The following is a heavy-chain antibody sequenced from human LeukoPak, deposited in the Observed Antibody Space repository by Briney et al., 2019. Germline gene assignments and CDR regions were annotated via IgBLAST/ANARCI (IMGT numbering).Heavy chain of an antibody. J-gene: IGHJ3*02. Sequence: SETLSLTCTVSGYSISSGYYWGWIRQPPGKGLEWIGSIYHSGSTYYNPSLKSRVTISVDTSRNQFSLKLNSVTAADTAVYYCAKSNGYGLVDIWGQGTMVTVSS. CDR3: AKSNGYGLVDI. V-gene: IGHV4-38-2*02. CDR1: GYSISSGYY. CDR2: IYHSGST. D-gene: IGHD3-10*01.